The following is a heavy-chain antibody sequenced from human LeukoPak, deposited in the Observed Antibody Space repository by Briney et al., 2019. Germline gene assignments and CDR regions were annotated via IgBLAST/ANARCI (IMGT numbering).Heavy chain of an antibody. CDR1: GYTFIGYY. CDR3: ARDTGYSSSWYPEYYFDY. D-gene: IGHD6-13*01. V-gene: IGHV1-2*02. CDR2: INPQSAVT. J-gene: IGHJ4*02. Sequence: ASVKVSCKASGYTFIGYYVHWVRQAPGQGLEWMGWINPQSAVTNYAQKFQGRVTMTRDTSISTAYMELSRLRSDDTAVYYCARDTGYSSSWYPEYYFDYWGQGTLVTVSS.